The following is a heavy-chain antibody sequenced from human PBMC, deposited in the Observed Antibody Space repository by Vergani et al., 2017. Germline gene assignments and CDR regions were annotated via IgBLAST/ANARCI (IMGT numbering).Heavy chain of an antibody. D-gene: IGHD2-8*01. Sequence: EVQLVESGGGLVQPGGSLRLSCAASGFTFSSYAMSWVRQAPGKGLEWVSAISGSGGSTYYADSVKGRFTISRDNAKNSLYLQMNSLRAEDTAVYYCARGLPYCTNGVCSEFDYWGQGTLVTVSS. CDR3: ARGLPYCTNGVCSEFDY. CDR2: ISGSGGST. CDR1: GFTFSSYA. V-gene: IGHV3-23*04. J-gene: IGHJ4*02.